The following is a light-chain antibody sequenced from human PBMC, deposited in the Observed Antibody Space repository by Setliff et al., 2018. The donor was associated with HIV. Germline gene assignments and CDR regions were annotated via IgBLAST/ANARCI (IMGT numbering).Light chain of an antibody. V-gene: IGLV2-14*01. J-gene: IGLJ1*01. Sequence: QSALTQPASVYGSPGQSITISRTGSSSDIGAYNYVSWYQHHPGKAPKLMIYEVRNRPSGVSNRFSGSKSGNTASLTISGLQAEDEADYYCSSYTSSTTRVFGTGTKVTVL. CDR3: SSYTSSTTRV. CDR1: SSDIGAYNY. CDR2: EVR.